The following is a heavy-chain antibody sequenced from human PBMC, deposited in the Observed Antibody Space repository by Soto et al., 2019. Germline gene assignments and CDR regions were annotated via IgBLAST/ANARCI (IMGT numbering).Heavy chain of an antibody. CDR1: GFTFSSYA. CDR2: ISYDGSNK. D-gene: IGHD3-3*01. V-gene: IGHV3-30-3*01. Sequence: GGSLRLSCAASGFTFSSYAMHWVRQAPGKGLEWVAVISYDGSNKYYADSVKGRFTISRDNSKNTLYLQMNSLRAEDTAVYYCARGPYDFWSGYSSHPHYYYYYGMDVWGQGTTVTVSS. J-gene: IGHJ6*02. CDR3: ARGPYDFWSGYSSHPHYYYYYGMDV.